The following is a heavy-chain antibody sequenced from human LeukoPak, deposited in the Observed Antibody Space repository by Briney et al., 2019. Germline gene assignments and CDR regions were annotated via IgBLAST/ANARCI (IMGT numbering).Heavy chain of an antibody. CDR2: IHPDGGTK. CDR3: ASTFPYCSGGTCAL. V-gene: IGHV3-7*01. Sequence: PGGSLRLSCAASGLTFRSYWMSWVRQAPGKGLEWVANIHPDGGTKNYVDSVKGRFTISRDNAANSLYLQMDGLRAEDSAVYYCASTFPYCSGGTCALGGQGTLVAVSS. D-gene: IGHD2-15*01. J-gene: IGHJ1*01. CDR1: GLTFRSYW.